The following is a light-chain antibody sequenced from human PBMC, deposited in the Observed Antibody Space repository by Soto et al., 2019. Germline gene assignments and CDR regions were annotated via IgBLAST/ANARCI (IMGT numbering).Light chain of an antibody. CDR1: SSNIGINY. Sequence: QLVLTQPPSASGTPGQRVTVSCSGSSSNIGINYVYWYQQLPGTAPKLLIYRNNQRPSGVPDRFSGSNSGTSASLAISGLRSEDGADYYCAAWDDSLSGVVFGGGTKLTVL. CDR3: AAWDDSLSGVV. V-gene: IGLV1-47*01. CDR2: RNN. J-gene: IGLJ2*01.